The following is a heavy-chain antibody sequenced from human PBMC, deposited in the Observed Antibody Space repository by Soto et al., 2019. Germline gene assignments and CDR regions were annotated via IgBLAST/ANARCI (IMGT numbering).Heavy chain of an antibody. CDR2: LDPEEGER. V-gene: IGHV1-24*01. J-gene: IGHJ4*02. Sequence: ASVKVSCKVSGNTLTELPMYWVRQAPGKGLEWMGGLDPEEGERIYAQRFQGRVTMTEETSTDTAYMELSSLRSEDTAVYYCTTGVTTFDYLGQGTLVTVSS. D-gene: IGHD4-17*01. CDR1: GNTLTELP. CDR3: TTGVTTFDY.